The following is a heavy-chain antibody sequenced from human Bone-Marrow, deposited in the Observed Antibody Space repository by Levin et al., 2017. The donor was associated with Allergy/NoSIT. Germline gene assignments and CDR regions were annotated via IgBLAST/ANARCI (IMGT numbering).Heavy chain of an antibody. CDR3: ATEVRMVLAEYYFDY. CDR2: IKSKTDGGTT. Sequence: PGGSLRLSCAASGFTFSNAWMSWVRQAPGKGLEWVGRIKSKTDGGTTDFAAPVKGRFTISRDDSKNTLYLQMASPKSADTAVYYCATEVRMVLAEYYFDYWGQGPLVTVSS. CDR1: GFTFSNAW. D-gene: IGHD3-10*01. J-gene: IGHJ4*02. V-gene: IGHV3-15*01.